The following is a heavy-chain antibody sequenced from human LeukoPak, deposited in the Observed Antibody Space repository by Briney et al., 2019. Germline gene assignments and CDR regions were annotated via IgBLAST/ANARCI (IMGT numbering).Heavy chain of an antibody. CDR3: ASSSPAARINIAFDY. J-gene: IGHJ4*02. D-gene: IGHD6-13*01. CDR2: ISYTGNT. Sequence: PSETLSLTCIVSDGSISSNFAYWGWIRQPPGKGLEWIGSISYTGNTDYNPSLKSRVTISVDKSKNQFSLKLSSVTAADTAVYYCASSSPAARINIAFDYWGQGTLVTVSS. V-gene: IGHV4-39*07. CDR1: DGSISSNFAY.